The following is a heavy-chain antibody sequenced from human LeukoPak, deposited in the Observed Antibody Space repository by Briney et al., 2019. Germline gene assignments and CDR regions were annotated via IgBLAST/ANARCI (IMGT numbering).Heavy chain of an antibody. CDR3: ARDLGSAYGVPRWYDP. Sequence: SETLSLTCTVSGGSITRYYWSWIRQPAEKGLEWIGRIYSSGSTNYNLSLQSRVTMSVDTSKNQFSLKLSSVTAADTAVYYCARDLGSAYGVPRWYDPWGQGTLVTVLS. J-gene: IGHJ5*02. V-gene: IGHV4-4*07. CDR1: GGSITRYY. D-gene: IGHD4-17*01. CDR2: IYSSGST.